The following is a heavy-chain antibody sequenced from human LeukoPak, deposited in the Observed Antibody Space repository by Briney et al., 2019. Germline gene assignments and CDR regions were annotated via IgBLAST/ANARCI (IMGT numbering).Heavy chain of an antibody. CDR2: ISGSGGST. D-gene: IGHD6-6*01. CDR1: GFTFSSYG. V-gene: IGHV3-23*01. CDR3: AKDLAYSSSSGADY. J-gene: IGHJ4*02. Sequence: PGGSLRLSCAASGFTFSSYGMHWVRQAPGKGLEWVSAISGSGGSTYYADSVKGRFTISRDNSKNTLYLQMNSLRAEDTAVYYCAKDLAYSSSSGADYWGQGTLVTVSS.